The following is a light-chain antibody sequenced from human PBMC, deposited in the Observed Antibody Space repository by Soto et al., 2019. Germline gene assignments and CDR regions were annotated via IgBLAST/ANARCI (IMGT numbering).Light chain of an antibody. J-gene: IGKJ5*01. V-gene: IGKV1-12*01. CDR3: QQAASFPIT. CDR1: QSISSR. Sequence: DIQMTQSPSTLSASVGDRVTITCRTSQSISSRLAWYQQKPGKAPNLLIYTGSSLQSGVPSRFSGSGAGTDFTLTINSLQPEDVATYYCQQAASFPITFGQGTRLEIK. CDR2: TGS.